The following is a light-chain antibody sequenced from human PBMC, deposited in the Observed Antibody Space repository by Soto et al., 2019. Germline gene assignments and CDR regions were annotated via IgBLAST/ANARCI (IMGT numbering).Light chain of an antibody. CDR1: QSVRSSY. CDR3: QQYGSSPLT. J-gene: IGKJ3*01. Sequence: EIVLTQSPGTLSLSPGERATLSCRASQSVRSSYLAWYQQKPGQAPRLLIYGASSRATGIPDRFSGSGSGTDFTLTISRLDTEDSAVYYCQQYGSSPLTFGPGTKVDIK. CDR2: GAS. V-gene: IGKV3-20*01.